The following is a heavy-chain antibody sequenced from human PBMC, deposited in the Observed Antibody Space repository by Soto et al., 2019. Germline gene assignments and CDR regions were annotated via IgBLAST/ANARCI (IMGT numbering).Heavy chain of an antibody. V-gene: IGHV3-23*01. CDR1: GFTFSNYA. CDR3: AKGGDSSSWKNWFAP. CDR2: ISGSGSSI. Sequence: EVQLLESGGGLVQPGGSLRLSCAASGFTFSNYAMTWVRQAPGKGLEWVSGISGSGSSIYYADSVKGRFTISRDNSKNTLYLQMNSLRAEDTAVYYCAKGGDSSSWKNWFAPWGPGTLVTVSS. D-gene: IGHD6-13*01. J-gene: IGHJ5*02.